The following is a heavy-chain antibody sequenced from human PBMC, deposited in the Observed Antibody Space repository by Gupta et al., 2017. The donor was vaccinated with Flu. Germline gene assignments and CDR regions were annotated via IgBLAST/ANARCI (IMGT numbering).Heavy chain of an antibody. V-gene: IGHV3-30*18. Sequence: GMHGVRQAPGKGLEWVAVISYDGSNKYYADSVKGRFTISRDNSKNTLYLQMNSLRAEDTAVDYCANGGGLDYWGQGTLVTVSS. J-gene: IGHJ4*02. CDR3: ANGGGLDY. D-gene: IGHD2-15*01. CDR2: ISYDGSNK. CDR1: G.